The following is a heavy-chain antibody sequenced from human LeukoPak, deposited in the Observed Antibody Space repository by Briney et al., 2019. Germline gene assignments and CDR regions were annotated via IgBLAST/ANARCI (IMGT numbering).Heavy chain of an antibody. J-gene: IGHJ6*02. CDR3: ARSGSHNYYYYGMDV. D-gene: IGHD1-26*01. Sequence: ASAKVSCKASGYTFTYYGISWVRQAPGQGLEWMGWISAYNGNTKYAQKFQSRVTMTTDTSTNTANMELRSLRSDDTAVFYCARSGSHNYYYYGMDVWGQGTTVIVSS. CDR1: GYTFTYYG. V-gene: IGHV1-18*01. CDR2: ISAYNGNT.